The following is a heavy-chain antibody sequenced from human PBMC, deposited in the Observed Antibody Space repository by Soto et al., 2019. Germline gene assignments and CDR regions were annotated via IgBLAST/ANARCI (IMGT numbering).Heavy chain of an antibody. J-gene: IGHJ4*02. V-gene: IGHV1-69*06. D-gene: IGHD5-12*01. CDR2: VIPIFGTA. CDR1: GGTFSNYA. CDR3: ARATSEGYNYHPSDS. Sequence: QVQLVQSGAEVKKPGSSVKVSCKASGGTFSNYAINWVRQAPGQGLEWMVGVIPIFGTANYAQKVQGRDTMTADTSTSPSYMARSSLRSEVTPEYYCARATSEGYNYHPSDSCGQGALVTVAS.